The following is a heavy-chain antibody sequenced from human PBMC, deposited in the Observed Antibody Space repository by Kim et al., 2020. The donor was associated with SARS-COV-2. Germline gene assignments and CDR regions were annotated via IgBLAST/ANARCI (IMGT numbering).Heavy chain of an antibody. D-gene: IGHD3-3*01. V-gene: IGHV3-49*02. J-gene: IGHJ4*02. Sequence: TEYAASVKGRFTISRDDSKSIAYLQMNSLKTEDTAVYYCTSTIFGVVADYWGQGTLVTVSS. CDR2: T. CDR3: TSTIFGVVADY.